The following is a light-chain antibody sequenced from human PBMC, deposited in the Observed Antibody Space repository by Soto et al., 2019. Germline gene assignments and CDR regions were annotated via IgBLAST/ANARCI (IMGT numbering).Light chain of an antibody. J-gene: IGKJ5*01. V-gene: IGKV2-28*01. CDR2: LGS. Sequence: DIVMTQSPLSLPVTPGEPASISCRSSQSLLHSNGYNYSDWYLQKPGQSPQLLIYLGSDRASGVPDRCRGSGSGTDFTLKISRVEAEDVGVYYCMQALQTPITFGQGTRLEIK. CDR1: QSLLHSNGYNY. CDR3: MQALQTPIT.